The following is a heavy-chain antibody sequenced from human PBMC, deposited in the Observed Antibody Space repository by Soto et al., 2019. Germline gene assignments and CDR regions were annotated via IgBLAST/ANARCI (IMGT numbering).Heavy chain of an antibody. CDR2: IDPSDSYT. V-gene: IGHV5-10-1*01. J-gene: IGHJ6*02. CDR3: ARFDGGSWRSSSSNYYYYGMDV. D-gene: IGHD6-6*01. CDR1: GYSFTSYW. Sequence: GESLKISCKGSGYSFTSYWISWVRQMPGKGLEWMGRIDPSDSYTNYSPSFQGHVTISADKSISTAYLQWSSLKASDTAMYYCARFDGGSWRSSSSNYYYYGMDVWGQGTTVTVSS.